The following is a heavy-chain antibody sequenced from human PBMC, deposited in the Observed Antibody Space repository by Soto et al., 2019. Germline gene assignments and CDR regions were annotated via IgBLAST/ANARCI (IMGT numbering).Heavy chain of an antibody. J-gene: IGHJ4*02. CDR1: GGSLSGYY. D-gene: IGHD3-22*01. V-gene: IGHV4-34*01. Sequence: PSETLSLTCAVYGGSLSGYYWSWIRQSPGKGPEWIGEISHRGGTNYNPSLKSRVTISVDTSKNQFSLKVTSVTAADTAVYYCARERPGSRGYFDYWGQGALVTVSS. CDR3: ARERPGSRGYFDY. CDR2: ISHRGGT.